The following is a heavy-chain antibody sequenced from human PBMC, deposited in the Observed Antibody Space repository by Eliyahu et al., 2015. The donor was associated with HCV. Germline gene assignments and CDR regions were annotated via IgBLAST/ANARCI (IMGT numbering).Heavy chain of an antibody. D-gene: IGHD4-17*01. Sequence: EVQLLESGGGLVQPGGSLRLSXAASGFTFSSYAMSWVRQAPGKGLEWVSAISGSGGSTYYADSVKGRFTISRDNSKNTLYLQMNSLRVEDTAVYYCAKDIVSYGDYGDAFDIWGQGTMVTVSS. CDR1: GFTFSSYA. V-gene: IGHV3-23*01. J-gene: IGHJ3*02. CDR3: AKDIVSYGDYGDAFDI. CDR2: ISGSGGST.